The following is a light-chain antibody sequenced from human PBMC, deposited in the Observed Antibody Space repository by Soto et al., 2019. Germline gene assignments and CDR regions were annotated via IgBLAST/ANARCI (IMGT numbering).Light chain of an antibody. J-gene: IGKJ1*01. CDR1: QSVTFY. V-gene: IGKV1-39*01. Sequence: DIQMTQSPSSLSASVGDRVAITCRASQSVTFYLNWYQQKPGKAPKLLIYGASTLQSGVPSRFSGSGSGTDFTLTISSLQPEDFGTYYCQQSYNTPRTFGQGTKVEFK. CDR3: QQSYNTPRT. CDR2: GAS.